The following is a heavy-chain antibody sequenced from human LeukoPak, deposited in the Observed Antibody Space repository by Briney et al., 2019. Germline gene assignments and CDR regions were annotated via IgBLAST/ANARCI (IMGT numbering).Heavy chain of an antibody. D-gene: IGHD3-10*01. J-gene: IGHJ4*02. V-gene: IGHV3-74*01. Sequence: GGSLRLSCAASGFTFSSYWMHWVRQAPGKGLVWVSRINSDGSSTNYADSVKGRFTTSRDNAKNTLYLQMNSLRAEDTAIYYCARDSNYYGSGSYLYDWGQGTLVTVSS. CDR1: GFTFSSYW. CDR3: ARDSNYYGSGSYLYD. CDR2: INSDGSST.